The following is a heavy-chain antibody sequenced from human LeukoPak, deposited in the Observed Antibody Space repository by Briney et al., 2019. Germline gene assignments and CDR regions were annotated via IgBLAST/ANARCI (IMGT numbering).Heavy chain of an antibody. D-gene: IGHD6-19*01. V-gene: IGHV4-38-2*01. CDR3: ARGRSSGWYNNYFDY. CDR1: GYSISSGYY. Sequence: SETLSLTCAVSGYSISSGYYWGWIRQPPGKGLEWIGSIYHSGSTYYNPSLKSRVTISVDTSKNQFSLKLSSVTAADTAVYYCARGRSSGWYNNYFDYWGQGTLVTVSS. J-gene: IGHJ4*02. CDR2: IYHSGST.